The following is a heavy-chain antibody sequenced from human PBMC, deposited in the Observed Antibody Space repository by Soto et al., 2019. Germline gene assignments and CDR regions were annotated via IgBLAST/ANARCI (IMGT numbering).Heavy chain of an antibody. D-gene: IGHD5-12*01. Sequence: GGSLRLSCAASGFPFSNAWMSWGRQAPGKGVEWGGRIKSKTDGGTTDYAAPVKGRFTISRDDSKNTLYLQMNSLKTEDTAVYYCTTDLGVATIRSPSAPNYWGQGTLVTVSS. V-gene: IGHV3-15*01. CDR1: GFPFSNAW. CDR3: TTDLGVATIRSPSAPNY. J-gene: IGHJ4*02. CDR2: IKSKTDGGTT.